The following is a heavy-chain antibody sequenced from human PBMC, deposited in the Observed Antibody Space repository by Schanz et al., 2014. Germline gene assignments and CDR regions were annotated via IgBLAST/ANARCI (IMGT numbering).Heavy chain of an antibody. CDR1: EFSFSSFG. CDR3: ARGPLGTSP. CDR2: ISSSSSTI. D-gene: IGHD5-12*01. J-gene: IGHJ3*01. Sequence: EVQLVESGGGLVQPRGSLRLSCAASEFSFSSFGMNWVRQAPGKGLEWVSYISSSSSTIYYADSVKGRFTISRDNAKNSLYLQMNSLRAEDTAVYYCARGPLGTSPWGQGTMVTVSS. V-gene: IGHV3-48*01.